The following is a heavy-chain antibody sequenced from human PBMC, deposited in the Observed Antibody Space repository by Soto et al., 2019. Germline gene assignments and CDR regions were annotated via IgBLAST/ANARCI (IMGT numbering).Heavy chain of an antibody. J-gene: IGHJ4*02. CDR3: ARDAPRCSGGTCLDY. Sequence: EVHLMESGGGLVQPGGSLRLSCAASGFTFSSFSVHWVRQAPGKGLEWVSYISSSSSTIYYADSVRGRFTISRDNAKNSLYLQMNSLRDEDTAVFYCARDAPRCSGGTCLDYWGQGTLVTVSS. D-gene: IGHD2-15*01. V-gene: IGHV3-48*02. CDR2: ISSSSSTI. CDR1: GFTFSSFS.